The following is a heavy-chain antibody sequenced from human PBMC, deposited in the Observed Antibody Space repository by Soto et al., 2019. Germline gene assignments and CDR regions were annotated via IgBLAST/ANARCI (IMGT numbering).Heavy chain of an antibody. J-gene: IGHJ4*02. V-gene: IGHV1-3*01. CDR1: GYTFTSYA. Sequence: QVQLVQSGAEVKKPGASVKVSCKASGYTFTSYAMHWVRQAPGQRLEWMGWINAGNGNTKYSQKFQGRVTITRDTSASTANRELSSRRSEATAVYSCARVPGLRSGGWGKEPLVTVPS. CDR2: INAGNGNT. D-gene: IGHD5-12*01. CDR3: ARVPGLRSGG.